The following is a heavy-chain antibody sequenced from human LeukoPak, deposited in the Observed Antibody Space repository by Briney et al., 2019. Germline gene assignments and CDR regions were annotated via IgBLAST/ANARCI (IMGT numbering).Heavy chain of an antibody. CDR1: GFTFVDYA. CDR2: IRSKAYGGTT. Sequence: GGSLRLSCTASGFTFVDYAMSWVRQAPGKGLEWVCFIRSKAYGGTTEYAASVKGRFTISRDDSKSIAYLQMNSLKTEDTAVYYCTRARDYFDYWGQGTLVTVSS. D-gene: IGHD6-6*01. V-gene: IGHV3-49*04. CDR3: TRARDYFDY. J-gene: IGHJ4*02.